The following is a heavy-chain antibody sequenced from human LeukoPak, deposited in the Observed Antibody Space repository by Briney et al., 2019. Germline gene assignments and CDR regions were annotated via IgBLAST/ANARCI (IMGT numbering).Heavy chain of an antibody. V-gene: IGHV3-23*01. CDR1: GFTFSIHA. CDR3: AKVRYSNSDLDS. J-gene: IGHJ4*02. Sequence: GGSLTLSCAASGFTFSIHAMTSVRQAPGKGLGWVLLISGSGSSSFYSDSVKGRFTISRDNSKNTLYLQMSSLGAEDTAVYYCAKVRYSNSDLDSWGQGTPLTVSS. CDR2: ISGSGSSS. D-gene: IGHD5-12*01.